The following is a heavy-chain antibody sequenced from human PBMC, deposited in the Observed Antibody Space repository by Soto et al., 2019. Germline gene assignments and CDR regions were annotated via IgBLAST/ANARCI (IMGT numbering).Heavy chain of an antibody. CDR2: IYHSGST. J-gene: IGHJ4*02. CDR1: GGSISSGGYS. Sequence: KPSETLSLTCAVSGGSISSGGYSWIWIRHPPGKGLEWIGYIYHSGSTYYNPSLKSRVTISVDRSKNQFSLKLSSVTAADTAVYYCAALWYDSSGYPDYWGQGTLVTVSS. V-gene: IGHV4-30-2*01. CDR3: AALWYDSSGYPDY. D-gene: IGHD3-22*01.